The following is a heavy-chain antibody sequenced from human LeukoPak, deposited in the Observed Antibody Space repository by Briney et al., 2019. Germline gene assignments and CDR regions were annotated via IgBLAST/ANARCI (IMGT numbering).Heavy chain of an antibody. D-gene: IGHD2-2*01. CDR2: IYDSGNT. V-gene: IGHV4-39*07. CDR3: AREEYAFNSYMDF. CDR1: GASVTSTGYC. J-gene: IGHJ6*03. Sequence: SETLSLTCTVSGASVTSTGYCWAWLRQPPGVGLEWIGSIYDSGNTYYNPPLGSRVTLSLDPSTNQFSLKLSSVTAADTALYYCAREEYAFNSYMDFWGKGPTVTVSS.